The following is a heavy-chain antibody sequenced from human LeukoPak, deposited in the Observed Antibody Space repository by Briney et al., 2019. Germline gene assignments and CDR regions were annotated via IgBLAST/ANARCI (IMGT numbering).Heavy chain of an antibody. D-gene: IGHD6-13*01. CDR2: ISSSGSTI. CDR1: GFTFSDYC. V-gene: IGHV3-11*01. CDR3: ARDGGSWQQLAYFDY. J-gene: IGHJ4*02. Sequence: KSGGSLRLSCAASGFTFSDYCMSWIRQAPGKGLEWVSYISSSGSTIYYADSVKGRFTISRDNAKNSLYLQMNSLRAEDTAVYYCARDGGSWQQLAYFDYWGQGTLVTVSS.